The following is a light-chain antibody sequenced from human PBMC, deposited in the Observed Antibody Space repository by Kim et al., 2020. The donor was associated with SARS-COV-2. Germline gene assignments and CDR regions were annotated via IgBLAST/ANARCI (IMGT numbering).Light chain of an antibody. Sequence: VSPGQTASITCSGDKLGDKYACWYQQKPGQSPVLVIYQDIKRPSGIPERFSGSNSGNTATLTISGTQAMDEADYYCQAWDSSTVVFGGGTQLTVL. CDR1: KLGDKY. V-gene: IGLV3-1*01. CDR3: QAWDSSTVV. CDR2: QDI. J-gene: IGLJ2*01.